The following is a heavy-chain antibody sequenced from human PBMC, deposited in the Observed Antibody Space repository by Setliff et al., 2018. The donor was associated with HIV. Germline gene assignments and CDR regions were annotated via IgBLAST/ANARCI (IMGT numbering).Heavy chain of an antibody. V-gene: IGHV1-69*16. D-gene: IGHD6-19*01. CDR1: GDIFSKYT. CDR3: ARESGYSSGWYLGMDSGSYYNSHAFDI. Sequence: SVKVSCKASGDIFSKYTFSWVRQAPGQGLEWVGRIIPMLGTANYAQKFQGRVTITTDESTSTAYMELSSLRSEDTAVYYCARESGYSSGWYLGMDSGSYYNSHAFDIWGQGTMVTVSS. CDR2: IIPMLGTA. J-gene: IGHJ3*02.